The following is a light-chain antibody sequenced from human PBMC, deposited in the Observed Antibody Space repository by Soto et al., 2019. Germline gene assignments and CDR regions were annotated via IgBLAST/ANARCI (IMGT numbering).Light chain of an antibody. Sequence: DIQLTQSPSFLSASVGDRVTITCRASQGFSNSLAWYQQKPGKAPKLLIYAASTLQSGVPSRFSGSGSGTEFTLTISSLQPEDFATYYCQQPDSSPCTFGQGTKLDIK. V-gene: IGKV1-9*01. CDR1: QGFSNS. J-gene: IGKJ2*02. CDR2: AAS. CDR3: QQPDSSPCT.